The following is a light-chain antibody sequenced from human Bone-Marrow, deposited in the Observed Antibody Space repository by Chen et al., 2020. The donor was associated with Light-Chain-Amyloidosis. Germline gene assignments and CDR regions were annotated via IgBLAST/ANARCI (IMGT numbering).Light chain of an antibody. V-gene: IGLV3-25*03. CDR1: DLPTKY. J-gene: IGLJ2*01. Sequence: SYELTQPPSVSVSPGQTARITCSGDDLPTKYAYWYQQKPGQAPVLVIHRETERPPGISERFSGSSSGTTATLTISGVQAEDEADYHCQSADSSGTYEVIFGGGTKLTVL. CDR2: RET. CDR3: QSADSSGTYEVI.